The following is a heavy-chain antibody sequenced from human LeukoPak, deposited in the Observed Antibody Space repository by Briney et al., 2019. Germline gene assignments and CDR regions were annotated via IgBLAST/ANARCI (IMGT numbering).Heavy chain of an antibody. Sequence: SETLSLTCTVSGGSISSSSYYWGWIRQPPGKGLEWIGSIYYSGSTYYNPSLKSRVTISVDTSKNQFSLKLSSVTAADTAVYYCARVGSSLKFDYWGQGTLVTVSS. J-gene: IGHJ4*02. D-gene: IGHD6-13*01. CDR2: IYYSGST. CDR1: GGSISSSSYY. CDR3: ARVGSSLKFDY. V-gene: IGHV4-39*07.